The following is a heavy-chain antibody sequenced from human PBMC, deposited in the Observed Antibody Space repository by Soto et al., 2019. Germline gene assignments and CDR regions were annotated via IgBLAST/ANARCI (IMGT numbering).Heavy chain of an antibody. J-gene: IGHJ4*02. CDR1: GSTFSSYS. V-gene: IGHV3-23*01. Sequence: GGSLRLSCAASGSTFSSYSMTWVRQAPGKGLEWVSAISARSGTTYYADSVKGRFTISRDNSKNTLYLQMNGLRAEDTAVYYCAKTGPYYFDFRGQGAPVTVSS. CDR2: ISARSGTT. D-gene: IGHD1-1*01. CDR3: AKTGPYYFDF.